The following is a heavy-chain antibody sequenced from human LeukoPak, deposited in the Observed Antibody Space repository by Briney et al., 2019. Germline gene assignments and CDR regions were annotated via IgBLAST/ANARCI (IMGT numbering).Heavy chain of an antibody. D-gene: IGHD2-21*01. J-gene: IGHJ4*02. CDR1: GYRLAEKT. V-gene: IGHV1-24*01. CDR2: FDPDDGGT. CDR3: ATDVYCDGYHCVDY. Sequence: SSVKESCRGTGYRLAEKTMHWVRRAPGKGRDWMGGFDPDDGGTIYLQNSQGRFTMTEDTSTDTAYMELSSLRSEVTAISFCATDVYCDGYHCVDYWGQGTLVTVSS.